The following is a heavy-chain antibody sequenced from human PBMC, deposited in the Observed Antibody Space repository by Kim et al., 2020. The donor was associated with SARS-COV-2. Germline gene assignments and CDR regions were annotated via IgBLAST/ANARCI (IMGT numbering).Heavy chain of an antibody. Sequence: GGSLRLSFAASGFTFSSYAMTWVRQAPGKGLEWVSSLSGSGGSTYYADSVKGRFTISRDNSKNTLYLQMNSLRAEDTAVYYCAKPGPGSGVVIAGEDYWGQGTLVTVSS. CDR2: LSGSGGST. CDR3: AKPGPGSGVVIAGEDY. D-gene: IGHD3-3*01. V-gene: IGHV3-23*01. J-gene: IGHJ4*02. CDR1: GFTFSSYA.